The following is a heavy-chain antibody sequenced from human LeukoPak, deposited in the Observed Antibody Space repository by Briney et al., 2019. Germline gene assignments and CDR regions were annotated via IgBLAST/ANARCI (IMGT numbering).Heavy chain of an antibody. CDR3: ATEYYGSYNF. CDR2: IGSKTDNYAT. Sequence: PGGSLKLSCAASGFIFSGSAMHWVRQASGRGLEWIGLIGSKTDNYATAYAASVKGRFTISRDDSKNTAYLQMNSLKTEDTAVYYCATEYYGSYNFWGQGTLVTVSS. CDR1: GFIFSGSA. D-gene: IGHD1-26*01. J-gene: IGHJ4*02. V-gene: IGHV3-73*01.